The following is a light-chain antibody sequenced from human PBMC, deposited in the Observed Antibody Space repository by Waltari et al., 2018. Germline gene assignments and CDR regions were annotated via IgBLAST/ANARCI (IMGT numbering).Light chain of an antibody. J-gene: IGKJ1*01. CDR2: GAS. CDR3: QQYNNWPPWT. V-gene: IGKV3-15*01. CDR1: QSVSSN. Sequence: EIVMTQSPATLSVSPGERATLSSRASQSVSSNLAWYQQKPGQAPRLLIYGASTRATGIPARFSGSGSGTEFTLTISSRQSEDFAVYYCQQYNNWPPWTFGQGTKVEIK.